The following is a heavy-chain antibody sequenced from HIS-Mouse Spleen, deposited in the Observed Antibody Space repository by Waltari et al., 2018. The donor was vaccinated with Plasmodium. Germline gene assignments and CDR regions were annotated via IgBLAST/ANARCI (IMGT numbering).Heavy chain of an antibody. CDR2: IKQDGSEK. CDR3: ASSWYWYFDL. J-gene: IGHJ2*01. CDR1: GFPFSSYW. D-gene: IGHD6-13*01. V-gene: IGHV3-7*01. Sequence: EVQLVESGGGLVQPGGSLRLSWAALGFPFSSYWMSWVRQAPGKGLEWVANIKQDGSEKYYVDSVKGRFTISRDNAKNSLYLQMNSLRAEDTAVYYCASSWYWYFDLWGRGTLVTVSS.